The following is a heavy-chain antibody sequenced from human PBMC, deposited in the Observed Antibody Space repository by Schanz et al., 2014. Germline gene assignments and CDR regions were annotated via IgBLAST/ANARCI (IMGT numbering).Heavy chain of an antibody. CDR3: VGIHVAVAEAFY. V-gene: IGHV3-23*04. J-gene: IGHJ4*02. D-gene: IGHD6-19*01. CDR1: GITFSDYA. Sequence: EVQLVESGGDLVQPGGSLRLSCAASGITFSDYAMSWVRQAPGKGLEWVSTIASGGSHTFYADSVTGRFTISRDNAKNTLYLQMNSLRPEDTALYYCVGIHVAVAEAFYWGQGALVIVS. CDR2: IASGGSHT.